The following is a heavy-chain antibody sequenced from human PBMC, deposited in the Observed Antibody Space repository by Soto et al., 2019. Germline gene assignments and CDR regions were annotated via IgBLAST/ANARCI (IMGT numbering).Heavy chain of an antibody. CDR2: INGRGDDT. V-gene: IGHV3-23*01. Sequence: PGGSLRLSCAASGFAFSNYAMAWVRQAPGKGLEWVSSINGRGDDTYYADSVKGRFTVSRDNSKNTLYLQMNSLRPDDTAVYYCAKSSRQWLVRGYGIDVWGQGTTVTVSS. CDR1: GFAFSNYA. D-gene: IGHD6-19*01. CDR3: AKSSRQWLVRGYGIDV. J-gene: IGHJ6*02.